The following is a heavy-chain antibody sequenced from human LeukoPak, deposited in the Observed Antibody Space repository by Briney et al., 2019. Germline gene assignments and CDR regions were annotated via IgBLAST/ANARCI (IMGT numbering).Heavy chain of an antibody. V-gene: IGHV3-48*03. Sequence: GGSLRLSCGASGFTLSSYEMSWVRQAPGKGLEWVSYITKSSNTIYYADSVKGRFTISRDDAKNSLYQHMNSLRAEDTAVYYCARLPLSYTPDYWGQGTLVTVSS. CDR1: GFTLSSYE. CDR3: ARLPLSYTPDY. D-gene: IGHD1-1*01. CDR2: ITKSSNTI. J-gene: IGHJ4*02.